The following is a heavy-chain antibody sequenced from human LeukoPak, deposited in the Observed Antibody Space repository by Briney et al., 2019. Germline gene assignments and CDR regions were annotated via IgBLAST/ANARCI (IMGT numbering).Heavy chain of an antibody. CDR1: GFTFSSYG. Sequence: GGSLRLSYAASGFTFSSYGMYWVRQAPGKGLEWVAFIRSDGTNKYYADSVRGRFTISRDNSKNTLYLQMNSLRAEDTAVYYCAKDQFKPSGISMVRGVRGYYYYMDVWGKGTTVTISS. V-gene: IGHV3-30*02. D-gene: IGHD3-10*01. CDR2: IRSDGTNK. J-gene: IGHJ6*03. CDR3: AKDQFKPSGISMVRGVRGYYYYMDV.